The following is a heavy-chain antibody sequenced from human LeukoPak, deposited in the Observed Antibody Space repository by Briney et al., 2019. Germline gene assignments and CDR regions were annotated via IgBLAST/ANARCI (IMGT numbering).Heavy chain of an antibody. Sequence: ASVKVSCKASVYTFTSHDVNWSRQATGQGLEWMGWMNPNSGNTGYAQKVQGRVTMTRNISISTAYMELSSLRSDDTAVYYCASSEGPPFSIDYWGQGTLVTVSS. CDR1: VYTFTSHD. V-gene: IGHV1-8*01. J-gene: IGHJ4*02. CDR3: ASSEGPPFSIDY. CDR2: MNPNSGNT. D-gene: IGHD6-6*01.